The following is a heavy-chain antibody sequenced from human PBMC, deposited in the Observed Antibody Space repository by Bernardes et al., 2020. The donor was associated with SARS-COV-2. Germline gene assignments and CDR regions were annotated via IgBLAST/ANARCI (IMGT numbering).Heavy chain of an antibody. CDR2: INPNSGGT. D-gene: IGHD4-17*01. J-gene: IGHJ6*03. CDR1: GYTFTGYY. CDR3: ARVGLYGDYYYMDV. V-gene: IGHV1-2*02. Sequence: ASVKVSCKASGYTFTGYYMHWVRQAPGQGLEWMGWINPNSGGTNYAQKFQGRVTMTRDTSISTAYMELNSLRAEDTAVYYCARVGLYGDYYYMDVWGKGTTVTVSS.